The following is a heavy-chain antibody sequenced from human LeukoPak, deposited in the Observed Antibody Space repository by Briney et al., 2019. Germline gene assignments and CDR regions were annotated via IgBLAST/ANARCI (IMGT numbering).Heavy chain of an antibody. CDR1: GYTFTSYD. J-gene: IGHJ4*02. V-gene: IGHV1-18*01. D-gene: IGHD5-18*01. Sequence: ASVKVSCKASGYTFTSYDISWVRQAPGQGLEWMGWISTYNGNTNYAQKLQGRVTMTTDTSTSTAYMELRSLRSDDTAVYYCARDAPPLAWIQLWSEDYFDYWGQGTLVTVSS. CDR2: ISTYNGNT. CDR3: ARDAPPLAWIQLWSEDYFDY.